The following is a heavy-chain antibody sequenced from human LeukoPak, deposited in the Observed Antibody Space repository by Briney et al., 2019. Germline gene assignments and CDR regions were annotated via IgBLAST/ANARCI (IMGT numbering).Heavy chain of an antibody. CDR1: GFSFEDYA. D-gene: IGHD4-17*01. V-gene: IGHV3-9*01. Sequence: GRSLRLSCAASGFSFEDYAMHWVRQPPGKGLEWVSGVSWNSGNVGYADSVKGRFTISRDNAKNFLYLQMSSLRAEDTALYYCAKAVYGDFQSTVDYWGRGTLVSVSS. CDR3: AKAVYGDFQSTVDY. CDR2: VSWNSGNV. J-gene: IGHJ4*02.